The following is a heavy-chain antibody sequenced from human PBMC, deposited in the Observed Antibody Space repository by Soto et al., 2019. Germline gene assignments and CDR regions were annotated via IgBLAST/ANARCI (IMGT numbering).Heavy chain of an antibody. V-gene: IGHV1-69*01. Sequence: QAQLVQSGAEVKKPGSSVKVSCKASGGTFSSYAISWVRQAPGQGLEWMGGIIPIFGTANYAQKFQGRVTITADESTSKAYMELSSVISEDTAVYYCARSHPRVYCSGGSCYDYYYYGMDVGGQGTTVTVSS. J-gene: IGHJ6*02. D-gene: IGHD2-15*01. CDR2: IIPIFGTA. CDR3: ARSHPRVYCSGGSCYDYYYYGMDV. CDR1: GGTFSSYA.